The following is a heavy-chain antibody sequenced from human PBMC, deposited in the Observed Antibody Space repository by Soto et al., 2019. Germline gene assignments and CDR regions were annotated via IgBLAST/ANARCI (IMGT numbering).Heavy chain of an antibody. Sequence: QVQLVQSVAEVKKPGSSVKVSCKASGGTFSSYAISWVRQAPGQGLEWMGGIIPIFGTANYAQKFQGRVTITADDSTSTAYMELSSLRSEDTAVYYCARDGSSGWYRIDAFDIWGQGTMVTVSS. V-gene: IGHV1-69*12. D-gene: IGHD6-19*01. CDR1: GGTFSSYA. CDR2: IIPIFGTA. CDR3: ARDGSSGWYRIDAFDI. J-gene: IGHJ3*02.